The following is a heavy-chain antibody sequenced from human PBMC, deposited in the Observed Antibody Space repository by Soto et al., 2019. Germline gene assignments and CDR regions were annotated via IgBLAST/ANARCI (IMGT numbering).Heavy chain of an antibody. D-gene: IGHD6-19*01. V-gene: IGHV4-39*01. CDR1: GGSISSRSYF. J-gene: IGHJ4*02. Sequence: QLQLQESGPGLVKPSETLFLTCTVSGGSISSRSYFWGWIRQPPGKGLEWIGSVSYNVRTYYNPSHKSRLTMSVDTSKNQFFLKLSSVTAADTSVYYCARQAVDEGYSSGWYFDSWGQGTLVTVSS. CDR2: VSYNVRT. CDR3: ARQAVDEGYSSGWYFDS.